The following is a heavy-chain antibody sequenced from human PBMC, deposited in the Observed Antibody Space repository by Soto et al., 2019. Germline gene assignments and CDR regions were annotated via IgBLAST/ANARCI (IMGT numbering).Heavy chain of an antibody. D-gene: IGHD1-20*01. CDR3: ARVGFNWNEDYYGMDV. J-gene: IGHJ6*02. CDR2: IYYSGST. CDR1: GGSISSGGYY. V-gene: IGHV4-31*03. Sequence: SETLSLTCTVSGGSISSGGYYWSWIRQHPGKGLEWIGYIYYSGSTYYNPSLKSRVTISVDTSKNQFSLKLSSVTAADTAVYYCARVGFNWNEDYYGMDVWGQGTTVTVSS.